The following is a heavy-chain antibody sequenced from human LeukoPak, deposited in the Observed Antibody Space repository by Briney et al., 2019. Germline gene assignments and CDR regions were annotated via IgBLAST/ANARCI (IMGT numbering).Heavy chain of an antibody. D-gene: IGHD1-26*01. CDR1: GFTFKNYA. Sequence: GGSLRLSCAASGFTFKNYAMSWIRQAPGKGLEWVSYISSSGSTIYYADSVKGRFTISRDNAKNSLYLPMNSLRAEDTAVYYCVLSGSYYPEYGMDVWGQGTTVTVSS. CDR2: ISSSGSTI. J-gene: IGHJ6*02. V-gene: IGHV3-11*01. CDR3: VLSGSYYPEYGMDV.